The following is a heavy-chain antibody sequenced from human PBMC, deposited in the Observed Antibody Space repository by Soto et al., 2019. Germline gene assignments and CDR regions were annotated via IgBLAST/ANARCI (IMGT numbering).Heavy chain of an antibody. D-gene: IGHD6-19*01. CDR2: IWYDGSNK. CDR3: ARVVAVAGDASDI. V-gene: IGHV3-33*01. Sequence: VGSLRLSCAASGFTFSSYGMHWVRQAPGKGLEWVAVIWYDGSNKYYADSVKGRFTISRDNSKNTLYLQMNSLRAEDTAVYYCARVVAVAGDASDIWGQGTMVTV. CDR1: GFTFSSYG. J-gene: IGHJ3*02.